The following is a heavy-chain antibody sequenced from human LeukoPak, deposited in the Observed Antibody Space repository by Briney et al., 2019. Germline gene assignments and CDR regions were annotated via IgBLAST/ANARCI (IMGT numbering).Heavy chain of an antibody. CDR2: IDWDDDE. D-gene: IGHD3-10*01. CDR1: GFSLSTSG. V-gene: IGHV2-70*11. J-gene: IGHJ6*02. CDR3: ARIQYGSGSYYSYYYGMDV. Sequence: SGPALVKPTQTLTLTCTFSGFSLSTSGVSWFRQPPGKALEWLARIDWDDDEYYSTSLKTRLTISKDTPKNQVVLTMTNMDPVDTGTYYCARIQYGSGSYYSYYYGMDVWGQGTTVTVSS.